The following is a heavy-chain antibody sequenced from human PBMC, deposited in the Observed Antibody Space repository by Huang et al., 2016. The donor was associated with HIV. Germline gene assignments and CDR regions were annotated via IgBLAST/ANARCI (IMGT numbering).Heavy chain of an antibody. CDR1: GGSIRSDNYY. J-gene: IGHJ4*02. D-gene: IGHD3-10*01. Sequence: QLQLQESGPGLVKPSETLSLTCTVSGGSIRSDNYYWGWIRQPPGKGLEWIGSIYYSGSTYYNPARKRRGTITVDTSKNQFSLKMRSVTAADTAVYYCARLPGSITMIRGVITDPYWGQGTLVTVSS. V-gene: IGHV4-39*01. CDR3: ARLPGSITMIRGVITDPY. CDR2: IYYSGST.